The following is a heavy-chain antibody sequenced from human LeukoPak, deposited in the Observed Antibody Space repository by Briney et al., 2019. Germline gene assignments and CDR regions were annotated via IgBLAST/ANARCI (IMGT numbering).Heavy chain of an antibody. D-gene: IGHD3-22*01. CDR1: GGSISSGDYY. CDR2: IYYSGST. V-gene: IGHV4-30-4*01. J-gene: IGHJ4*02. Sequence: SETLSLTCTVSGGSISSGDYYWSWIRQPPGKGLEWIGYIYYSGSTYYNPSLKSRVTISVDTSKNQFSLKLSSVTAADTAVYYCARVYYDSSGYYYFDYWGRGTLVTVSS. CDR3: ARVYYDSSGYYYFDY.